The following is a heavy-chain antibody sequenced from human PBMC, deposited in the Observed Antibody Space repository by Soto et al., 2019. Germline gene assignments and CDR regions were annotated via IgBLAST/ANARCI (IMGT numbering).Heavy chain of an antibody. CDR1: GYTFTSYG. CDR2: INPYNGNT. V-gene: IGHV1-18*01. CDR3: ARVGISSSDAFDI. J-gene: IGHJ3*02. D-gene: IGHD6-6*01. Sequence: ASVKVSCKASGYTFTSYGISWVRQAPGPGLEWMGWINPYNGNTNYAQKVQGRVTMTTDTSTSTAYMEVRSLRSDDTAVYYCARVGISSSDAFDIWGHGTMVTVSS.